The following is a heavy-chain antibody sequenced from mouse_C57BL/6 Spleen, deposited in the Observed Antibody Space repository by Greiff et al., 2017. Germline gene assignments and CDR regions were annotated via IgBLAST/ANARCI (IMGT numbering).Heavy chain of an antibody. V-gene: IGHV1-80*01. J-gene: IGHJ3*01. CDR2: IYPGDGDT. D-gene: IGHD4-1*01. CDR3: AREEGTGTRGFAY. CDR1: GYAFSSYW. Sequence: QVQLKQSGAELVKPGASVKISCKASGYAFSSYWMNWVKQRPGTGLEWIGQIYPGDGDTNYNGKFKGKATLTADKSSSTAYMQLSSLTSEDSAVYFCAREEGTGTRGFAYGGQGTLVTVSA.